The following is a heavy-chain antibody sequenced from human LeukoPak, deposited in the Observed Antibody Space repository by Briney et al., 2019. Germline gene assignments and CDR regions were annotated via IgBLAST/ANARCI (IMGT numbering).Heavy chain of an antibody. J-gene: IGHJ4*02. CDR3: AREAPFGSFDY. D-gene: IGHD3-3*01. CDR1: GFNVSTNY. Sequence: GGSLRLSCAASGFNVSTNYMSWVRQAPGKGLEWVSVIYSGGRTYYADSVKGRFTISRDNSKNTVYVQMNSLRAEDTAVYYCAREAPFGSFDYWGQGTLVTVSS. CDR2: IYSGGRT. V-gene: IGHV3-53*01.